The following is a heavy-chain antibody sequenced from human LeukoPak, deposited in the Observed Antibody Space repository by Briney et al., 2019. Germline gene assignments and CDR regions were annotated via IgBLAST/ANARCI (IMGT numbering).Heavy chain of an antibody. Sequence: SVKVSCKASGGTFSSYAISWVRQAPGQGFERMGGLIPIYGLANCAQKLQGRVTITTDESTSTAYMELSSLRSEDTAVYYCARAQGYCSGGSCPSYYYYYMDVWGKGTTVTVSS. J-gene: IGHJ6*03. CDR2: LIPIYGLA. CDR3: ARAQGYCSGGSCPSYYYYYMDV. CDR1: GGTFSSYA. V-gene: IGHV1-69*05. D-gene: IGHD2-15*01.